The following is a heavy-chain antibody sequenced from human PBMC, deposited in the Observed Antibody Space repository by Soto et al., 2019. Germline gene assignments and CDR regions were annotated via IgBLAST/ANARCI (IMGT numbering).Heavy chain of an antibody. V-gene: IGHV3-30*18. CDR3: VKDCCPPMAYYYYGMDV. J-gene: IGHJ6*02. Sequence: QVQLVESGGGVVQPGRSLRLSCAASGFTFSSYGMHWVRQAPGKGLEWVAVISYDGSNKYYADSVKGRFTISRDNSKNTLYLQMNSLRAEDTALYYCVKDCCPPMAYYYYGMDVWGQGTTVTVSS. D-gene: IGHD3-10*01. CDR2: ISYDGSNK. CDR1: GFTFSSYG.